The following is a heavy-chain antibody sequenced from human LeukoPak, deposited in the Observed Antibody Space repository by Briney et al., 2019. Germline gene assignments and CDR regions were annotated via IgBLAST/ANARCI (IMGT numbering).Heavy chain of an antibody. CDR3: AKDFEQWLVKLYFDY. V-gene: IGHV3-23*01. D-gene: IGHD6-19*01. Sequence: GGTLRLSCAASGFTFSSYGMSWVRQAPGKGLEWVSAISGSGGSTYYADSVKGRFTISRDNSKNTLYLQMNSLRAEDTAVYYCAKDFEQWLVKLYFDYWGQGTLVTVSS. CDR1: GFTFSSYG. J-gene: IGHJ4*02. CDR2: ISGSGGST.